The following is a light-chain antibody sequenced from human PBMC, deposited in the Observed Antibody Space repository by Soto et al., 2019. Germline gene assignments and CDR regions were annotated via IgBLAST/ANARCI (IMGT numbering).Light chain of an antibody. J-gene: IGKJ5*01. CDR1: QSVSSY. V-gene: IGKV3-11*01. CDR2: DAS. Sequence: DIVLTQSPATLSLSPGERLTLSCRASQSVSSYLAWYQQKPGQAPRLLIYDASNRATGIPARFSGSGSGTDFTLTISSLEPEDFALYYCQQRSNWPITFGQGTRLEMK. CDR3: QQRSNWPIT.